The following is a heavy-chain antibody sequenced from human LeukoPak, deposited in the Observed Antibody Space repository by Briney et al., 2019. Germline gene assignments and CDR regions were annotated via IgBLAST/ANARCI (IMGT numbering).Heavy chain of an antibody. Sequence: GASVKVSCKASGYTFTSYDINWVRQAPGQGLEWMGIINPSGGSTSYAQKFQGRVTMTRDTSTSTVYMELSSLRSEDTAVYYCARDRVVPDSGFYFDYWGQGTLVTVSS. D-gene: IGHD2-21*01. J-gene: IGHJ4*02. CDR2: INPSGGST. CDR1: GYTFTSYD. CDR3: ARDRVVPDSGFYFDY. V-gene: IGHV1-46*01.